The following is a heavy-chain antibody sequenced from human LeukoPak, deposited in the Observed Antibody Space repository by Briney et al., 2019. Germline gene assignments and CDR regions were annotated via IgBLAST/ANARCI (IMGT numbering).Heavy chain of an antibody. J-gene: IGHJ4*02. D-gene: IGHD3-22*01. V-gene: IGHV4-61*01. CDR1: GGSVSSGSYY. CDR2: IYYSGST. Sequence: SETLSLTCTVSGGSVSSGSYYWSWIRQPPGKGLEWIGYIYYSGSTNYNPSLKSRVTISMDTSKKQFSLKLSSVTAADTAVYYCARGVVPTYYDSSGYYSSWGQGTLVTVSS. CDR3: ARGVVPTYYDSSGYYSS.